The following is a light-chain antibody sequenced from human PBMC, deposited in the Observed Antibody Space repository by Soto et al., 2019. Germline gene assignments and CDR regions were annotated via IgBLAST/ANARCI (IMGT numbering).Light chain of an antibody. Sequence: QSVLTQPASVSGSPGQSITISCTATSGDIGSYNRVSWYQQHPGKAPKLIIYEVTDRPSGVSNRFSGSKSGNTASLTISGLQAEYEAEYYCSSYTNINTRACVFGTGTKSPS. CDR3: SSYTNINTRACV. CDR2: EVT. J-gene: IGLJ1*01. V-gene: IGLV2-14*01. CDR1: SGDIGSYNR.